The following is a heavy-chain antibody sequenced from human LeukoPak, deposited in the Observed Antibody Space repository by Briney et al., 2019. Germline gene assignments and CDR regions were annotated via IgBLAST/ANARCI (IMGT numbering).Heavy chain of an antibody. CDR1: GYSFTAFY. J-gene: IGHJ4*02. Sequence: GASVKVSCKASGYSFTAFYIHWVRQAPGQGLEWMGWIHPRSGETNYAYKFRGRVTMARATSISTAYMDLGSLGSDDTAVYYCARDGEYGTGSYYRGCFDYWGQGILVTVSS. CDR2: IHPRSGET. D-gene: IGHD3-10*01. V-gene: IGHV1-2*02. CDR3: ARDGEYGTGSYYRGCFDY.